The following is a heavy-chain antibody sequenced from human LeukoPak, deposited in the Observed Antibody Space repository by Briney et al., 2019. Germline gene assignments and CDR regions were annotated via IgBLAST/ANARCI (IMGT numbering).Heavy chain of an antibody. CDR3: VKPQPGGGFDY. CDR2: IFNDGST. Sequence: GSLRLSCAASGFTVRSNYMSWVRQAPGKGLEWVSLIFNDGSTYYADSVKGRFTISRDNSKNALYLQMSSLRAEDTAVYYCVKPQPGGGFDYWGQGTLVTVSS. J-gene: IGHJ4*02. CDR1: GFTVRSNY. D-gene: IGHD1-14*01. V-gene: IGHV3-66*04.